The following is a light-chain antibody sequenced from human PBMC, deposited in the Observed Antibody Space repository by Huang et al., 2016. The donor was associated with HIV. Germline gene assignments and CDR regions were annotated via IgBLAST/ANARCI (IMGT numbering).Light chain of an antibody. CDR1: QSLSNY. CDR3: QQYNSYRT. Sequence: DIQMTQSPSTLSASVGDRVTITCRASQSLSNYLAWYQQKPGKAPKLLIYKASSLYSGVPSRFSGSGSGTEFTLTVSSLQPDDFASYYCQQYNSYRTFGQGTKVEMK. V-gene: IGKV1-5*03. CDR2: KAS. J-gene: IGKJ1*01.